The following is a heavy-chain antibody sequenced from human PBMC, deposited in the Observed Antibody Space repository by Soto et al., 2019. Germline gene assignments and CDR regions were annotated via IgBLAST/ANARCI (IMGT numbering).Heavy chain of an antibody. V-gene: IGHV4-59*08. CDR2: IYYSGST. CDR3: ARQGPYDTDV. Sequence: QVQLQESGPGLVKPSETLSLTCTVSYGSISCYYWSWIRQPPGKGLEWFGYIYYSGSTNYNPSLKSRLPISVATSKSQVSLKLSSVTAADTAVYYCARQGPYDTDVWGQGNTVTVSS. J-gene: IGHJ6*02. CDR1: YGSISCYY.